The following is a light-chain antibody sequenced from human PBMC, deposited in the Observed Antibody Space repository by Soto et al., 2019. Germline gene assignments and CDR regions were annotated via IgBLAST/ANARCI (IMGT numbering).Light chain of an antibody. Sequence: EIVTTQSPATLSVSPGERATLSCRASQSVSNNLAWYQQRPGQAPRLLIYGASTRATGVPARFSGSGSGTEFTLTISSLQPDDFATYYCQHYNSYSEAFGQGTKVDI. CDR1: QSVSNN. J-gene: IGKJ1*01. CDR3: QHYNSYSEA. V-gene: IGKV3-15*01. CDR2: GAS.